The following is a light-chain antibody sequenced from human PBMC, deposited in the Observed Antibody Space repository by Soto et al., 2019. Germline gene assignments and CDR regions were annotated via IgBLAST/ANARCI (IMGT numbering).Light chain of an antibody. V-gene: IGKV3D-20*02. CDR3: QQRHMWPIT. Sequence: SPGTLSLSPGERATLSCRASQSVSSSYLAWYQQKPGQAPRLLIYGASSRATGIPDRFSGSGSGTDFTLTISSLEPEDSAVYYCQQRHMWPITFGQGTRLEIK. CDR2: GAS. CDR1: QSVSSSY. J-gene: IGKJ5*01.